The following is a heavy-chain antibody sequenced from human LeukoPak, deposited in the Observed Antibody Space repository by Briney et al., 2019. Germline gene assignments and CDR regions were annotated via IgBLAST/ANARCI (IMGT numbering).Heavy chain of an antibody. Sequence: SETLSLTCTVSGGSISNYFWSWIRQPAGKGLEWIGRTYASGSTNYNPSLKSRVTTSVDTSRNQLSLKLSSVTAADTAVYYCARHYYGDYYFDYWGQGTLVTVSS. CDR1: GGSISNYF. J-gene: IGHJ4*02. V-gene: IGHV4-4*07. D-gene: IGHD3-10*01. CDR2: TYASGST. CDR3: ARHYYGDYYFDY.